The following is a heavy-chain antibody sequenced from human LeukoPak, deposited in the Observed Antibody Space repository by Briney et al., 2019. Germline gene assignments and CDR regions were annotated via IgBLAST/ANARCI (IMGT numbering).Heavy chain of an antibody. Sequence: GGSLRLSCAASGFTFSSYAMHWVRQAPGKGLEWVAVISYDGSNKYYADSVKGRFTISRDNSKNTLYLQMDSLRAEDTAVYYCARALSSSSGYWGQGTLVTVSS. CDR2: ISYDGSNK. J-gene: IGHJ4*02. V-gene: IGHV3-30-3*01. CDR3: ARALSSSSGY. D-gene: IGHD6-6*01. CDR1: GFTFSSYA.